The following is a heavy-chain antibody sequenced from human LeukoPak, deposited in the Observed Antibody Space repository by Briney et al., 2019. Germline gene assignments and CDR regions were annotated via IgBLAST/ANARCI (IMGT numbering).Heavy chain of an antibody. V-gene: IGHV3-23*01. Sequence: PGGSLRLSCAASGFTFSSYAMSWVRQAPGKGLEWVSAISGSGGSTYYADSVKGRFTISRDNSKNTLYLQMNSLRAEDMAVYYCAKSVRRSITMIVVVITEFDYWGQGTLVTVSS. D-gene: IGHD3-22*01. CDR2: ISGSGGST. CDR3: AKSVRRSITMIVVVITEFDY. J-gene: IGHJ4*02. CDR1: GFTFSSYA.